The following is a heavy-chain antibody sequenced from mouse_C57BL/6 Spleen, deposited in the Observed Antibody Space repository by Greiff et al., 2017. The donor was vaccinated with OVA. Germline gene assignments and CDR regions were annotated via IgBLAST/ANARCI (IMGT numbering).Heavy chain of an antibody. CDR2: INPNNGGT. Sequence: EVKLQQSGPELVKPGASVKISCKASGYTFTDYYMNWVKQSHGKSLEWIGDINPNNGGTSYNQKFKGKATLTVDKSSSTAYMELRSLTSEDSAVYYCAREGGSSYDYWGQGTTLTVSS. D-gene: IGHD1-1*01. V-gene: IGHV1-26*01. J-gene: IGHJ2*01. CDR3: AREGGSSYDY. CDR1: GYTFTDYY.